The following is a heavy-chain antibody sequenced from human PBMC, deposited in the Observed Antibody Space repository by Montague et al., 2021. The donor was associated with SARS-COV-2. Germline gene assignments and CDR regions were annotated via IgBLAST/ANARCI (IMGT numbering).Heavy chain of an antibody. Sequence: SLRLSCAASGFIFSNYAFHWVRQAPGKGLEWVAIITYDGIDKSYADSVKGRFTISRDNAKNTLYLRLNSLTPEDTAVYYCAIDHFPRDYGEVFDLWGRGTLVTVSS. V-gene: IGHV3-30*04. CDR1: GFIFSNYA. CDR3: AIDHFPRDYGEVFDL. CDR2: ITYDGIDK. D-gene: IGHD4/OR15-4a*01. J-gene: IGHJ3*01.